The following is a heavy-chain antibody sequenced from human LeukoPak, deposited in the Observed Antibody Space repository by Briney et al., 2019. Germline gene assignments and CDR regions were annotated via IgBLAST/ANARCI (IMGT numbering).Heavy chain of an antibody. V-gene: IGHV3-48*04. CDR1: GFTFSSYW. J-gene: IGHJ4*02. CDR2: ISSSDSTI. CDR3: ARDYGGSSPFDY. Sequence: GGSLRLSCAASGFTFSSYWMSWVRQAPGKGLEWVSYISSSDSTIYYADSVKGRSTISRDNAKNSLYLQMNSLRAEDTAVYYCARDYGGSSPFDYWGQGTLVTVPS. D-gene: IGHD4-23*01.